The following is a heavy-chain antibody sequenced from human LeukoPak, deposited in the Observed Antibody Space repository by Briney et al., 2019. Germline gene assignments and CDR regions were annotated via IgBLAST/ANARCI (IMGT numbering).Heavy chain of an antibody. V-gene: IGHV3-48*03. CDR1: GFTFTSYE. CDR3: VGGDTKSEGTFDI. J-gene: IGHJ3*02. D-gene: IGHD2-21*02. Sequence: GGSLKLSREASGFTFTSYEMNWVRQAPGQGLEWISYLSSSGDNIYYADSVKGRFTISRDNSTNSLYLQLTSLRAEDTAVYYWVGGDTKSEGTFDIWGEGKMVTVSS. CDR2: LSSSGDNI.